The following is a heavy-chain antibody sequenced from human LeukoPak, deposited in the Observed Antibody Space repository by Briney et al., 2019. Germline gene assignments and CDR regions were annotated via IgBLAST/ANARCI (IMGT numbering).Heavy chain of an antibody. D-gene: IGHD4-23*01. J-gene: IGHJ4*02. CDR3: ARDYGGKFDY. V-gene: IGHV4-59*01. Sequence: SETLSLTCTVSGGSISSFYWSWIRQRPGKGLEWIGYIYGGGSTKYNPSLKSRVTTSVDTSKNQFSLNLGSVTAADTAVYYCARDYGGKFDYWGQGSLVTVSS. CDR2: IYGGGST. CDR1: GGSISSFY.